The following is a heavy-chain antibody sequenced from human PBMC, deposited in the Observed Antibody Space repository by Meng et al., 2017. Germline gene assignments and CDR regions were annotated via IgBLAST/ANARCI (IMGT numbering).Heavy chain of an antibody. Sequence: EVQLVKSGGGLVQPGGSLRLSCAGSGFTFSSYAMHWFRQAPGKGLEWVSAIGTGGGTYYADSVKGRFTISRDNAKNSLYLQLKSLRAEDTAVYYCARGSGSSSFDYWGQGTLVTVSS. CDR1: GFTFSSYA. CDR3: ARGSGSSSFDY. V-gene: IGHV3/OR16-10*02. CDR2: IGTGGGT. J-gene: IGHJ4*02. D-gene: IGHD1-26*01.